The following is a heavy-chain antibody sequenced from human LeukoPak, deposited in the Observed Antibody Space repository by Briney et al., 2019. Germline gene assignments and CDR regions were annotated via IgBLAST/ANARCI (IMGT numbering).Heavy chain of an antibody. D-gene: IGHD3-9*01. J-gene: IGHJ3*02. CDR1: GGSISNYY. Sequence: SETLSLTCTVSGGSISNYYRSWIRQPPGKGLEWIGYIHDSGRTKYNPSPKSRVTISVDTSNNQFSLWLTSVTAADTAGYYCARAPPYDTSTGDAFDMWGQGTVVTVSS. V-gene: IGHV4-59*01. CDR2: IHDSGRT. CDR3: ARAPPYDTSTGDAFDM.